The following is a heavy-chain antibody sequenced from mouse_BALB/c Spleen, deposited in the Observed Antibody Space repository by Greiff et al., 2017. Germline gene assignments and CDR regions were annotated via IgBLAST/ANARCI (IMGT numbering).Heavy chain of an antibody. V-gene: IGHV5-17*02. Sequence: EVKLVESGGGLVQPGGSRKLSCAASGFTFSSFGMHWVRQAPEKGLEWVAYISSGSSTIYYADTVKGRFTISRDNPKNTLFLQMTSLRSEDTAMYYCARNRYLDYWGQGTTLTVSS. CDR2: ISSGSSTI. J-gene: IGHJ2*01. D-gene: IGHD2-14*01. CDR3: ARNRYLDY. CDR1: GFTFSSFG.